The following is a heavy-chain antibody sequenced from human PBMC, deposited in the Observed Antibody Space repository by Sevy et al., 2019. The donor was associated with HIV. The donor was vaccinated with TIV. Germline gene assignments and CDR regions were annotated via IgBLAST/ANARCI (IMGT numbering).Heavy chain of an antibody. CDR2: ISTSSNNI. Sequence: GGSLRLSCVASEFAFNIHNMSWVRQAPGKGLEWVSSISTSSNNIYYADSVEGRFTISRDNAKNSLYLQMNSLRAEDTAVYYCARTFSFSWYDYWDQGTLVTVSS. CDR3: ARTFSFSWYDY. CDR1: EFAFNIHN. D-gene: IGHD6-13*01. V-gene: IGHV3-21*01. J-gene: IGHJ4*02.